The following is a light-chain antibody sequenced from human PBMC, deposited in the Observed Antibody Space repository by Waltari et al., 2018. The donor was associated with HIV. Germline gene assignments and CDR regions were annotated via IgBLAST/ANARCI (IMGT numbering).Light chain of an antibody. CDR2: DVN. V-gene: IGLV2-14*03. Sequence: QSALTQPASLSGSPGQSIAISCTGTSGDIASYKYVSWYQQHTGKVPKLIIYDVNVRPSGVSDRFSGSKSGNTATLTISWLHSDDEADYYCCSYTVNSTGVFGAGTKITV. CDR3: CSYTVNSTGV. CDR1: SGDIASYKY. J-gene: IGLJ1*01.